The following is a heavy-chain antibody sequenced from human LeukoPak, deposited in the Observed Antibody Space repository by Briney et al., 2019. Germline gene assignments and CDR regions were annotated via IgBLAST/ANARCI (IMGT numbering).Heavy chain of an antibody. CDR3: ARRAPAAMRSIDY. V-gene: IGHV4-34*01. CDR2: INYSGST. J-gene: IGHJ4*02. Sequence: SETLSLTCAVYGGSFSGYYWSWIRQPPGKGLEWIGEINYSGSTNYNPSLKSRVTISVDTSKNQFSLKLSSVTAADTAVYYCARRAPAAMRSIDYWGQGTLVTVSS. D-gene: IGHD2-2*01. CDR1: GGSFSGYY.